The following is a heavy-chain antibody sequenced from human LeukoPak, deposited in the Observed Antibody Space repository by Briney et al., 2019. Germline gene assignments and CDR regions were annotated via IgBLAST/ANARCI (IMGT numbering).Heavy chain of an antibody. D-gene: IGHD3-16*02. CDR3: AKGSLTITFGGVIVY. V-gene: IGHV3-23*01. Sequence: GASLRLSCAASGFTFSSYAMSWVRQAPGKGLEWVSAISGSGGSTYYADSVKGRFTISRDNSKNTLYLQMNSLRAEDTAVYYCAKGSLTITFGGVIVYWGQGTLVTVSS. J-gene: IGHJ4*02. CDR1: GFTFSSYA. CDR2: ISGSGGST.